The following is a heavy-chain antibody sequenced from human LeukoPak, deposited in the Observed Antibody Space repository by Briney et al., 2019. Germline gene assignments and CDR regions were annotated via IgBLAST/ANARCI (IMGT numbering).Heavy chain of an antibody. D-gene: IGHD6-13*01. CDR3: AKGLIASTGMLNH. J-gene: IGHJ4*02. V-gene: IGHV3-23*01. CDR1: AFTFRSFW. CDR2: ISGSGGST. Sequence: GGSLRLSCAASAFTFRSFWMSWVRQAPGKGLEWVSGISGSGGSTYYADSVKGRFTISRDNSKSTLYLQMNSLRAEDTAVYYCAKGLIASTGMLNHWGQGTLVTVSS.